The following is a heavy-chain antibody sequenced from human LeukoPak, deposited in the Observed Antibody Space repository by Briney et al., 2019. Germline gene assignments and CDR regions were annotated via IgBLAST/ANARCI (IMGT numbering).Heavy chain of an antibody. CDR1: GGFFSNYY. V-gene: IGHV4-34*01. CDR3: ARGVTDIVVVPRATKRTRFFDF. D-gene: IGHD2-2*01. CDR2: IKHSGST. Sequence: PSETLSLTCAVNGGFFSNYYWSWIRQPPGKGLDWIGEIKHSGSTNYNPSLKSRVTISVDTSKNQFSLRLSSVTAADTAVYHCARGVTDIVVVPRATKRTRFFDFWGQGIQVTVSS. J-gene: IGHJ4*02.